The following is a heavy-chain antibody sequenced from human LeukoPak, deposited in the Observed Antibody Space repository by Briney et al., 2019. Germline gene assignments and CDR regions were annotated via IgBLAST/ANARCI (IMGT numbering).Heavy chain of an antibody. CDR3: TRDANDFSPRYYFDY. D-gene: IGHD3-3*01. J-gene: IGHJ4*02. V-gene: IGHV3-30*04. CDR1: RFTFSNYA. CDR2: ISYDGTKQ. Sequence: GRSLRLSCAASRFTFSNYAMHWVRQAPGKGLEWVAIISYDGTKQFYADSVKGRFTISRDDSRNTLYLQMNSLRPEDTAVYYCTRDANDFSPRYYFDYWGQGTLVTVSS.